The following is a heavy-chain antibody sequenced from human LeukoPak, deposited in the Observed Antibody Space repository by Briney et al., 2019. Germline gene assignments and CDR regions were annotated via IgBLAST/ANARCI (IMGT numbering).Heavy chain of an antibody. V-gene: IGHV3-23*01. Sequence: GGALRLSCAASGFTFSSFAMSWVRQAPGKGLEWVSAISGSGGSTYYADSVKGRFTISRDNSKCTLFLHMNSVRSEYAAIYYCAKECSCTGSSCNVGSWGQGTMVTVSS. J-gene: IGHJ3*01. CDR2: ISGSGGST. D-gene: IGHD2-2*01. CDR3: AKECSCTGSSCNVGS. CDR1: GFTFSSFA.